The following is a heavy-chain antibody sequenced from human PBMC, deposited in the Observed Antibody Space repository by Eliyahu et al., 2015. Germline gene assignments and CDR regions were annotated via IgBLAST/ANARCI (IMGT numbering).Heavy chain of an antibody. CDR1: RGFV. D-gene: IGHD3-22*01. J-gene: IGHJ3*02. V-gene: IGHV4-31*02. Sequence: RGFVRSWIRQHPGKGLEWIGNIYYSGSAHYNPSLMSRVTISVDTSKNQFSLKLSSVTAADTAVYYCARADRAPPRPYAFDIWGQGTMVTVSS. CDR3: ARADRAPPRPYAFDI. CDR2: IYYSGSA.